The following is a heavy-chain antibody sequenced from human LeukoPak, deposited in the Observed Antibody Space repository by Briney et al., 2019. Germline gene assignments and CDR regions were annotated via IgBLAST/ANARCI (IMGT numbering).Heavy chain of an antibody. CDR3: ARDHPNYYDSSGL. CDR1: GFTLSSCA. D-gene: IGHD3-22*01. J-gene: IGHJ4*02. CDR2: VDGGGGGT. V-gene: IGHV3-23*01. Sequence: GGSLRLSCAASGFTLSSCAMAWVRQAPGGGLEWVSSVDGGGGGTYYADSVKGRFTISRDNAKNSLYLQMNSLRDEDTAVYYCARDHPNYYDSSGLWGQGTLVTVSS.